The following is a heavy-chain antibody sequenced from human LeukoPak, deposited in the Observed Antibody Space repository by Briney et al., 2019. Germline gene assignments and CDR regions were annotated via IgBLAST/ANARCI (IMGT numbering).Heavy chain of an antibody. Sequence: GASVKVSCKASGYTFSGFYIHWVRQAPGQGLEWMGWINPNSGVTNYAQKLQGRVTITRDTSIDTAYMQLSRLRSDDTAVHYCAKDRYGDYEAPFHYYMDAWGRGTTVTVSS. CDR1: GYTFSGFY. J-gene: IGHJ6*03. CDR3: AKDRYGDYEAPFHYYMDA. CDR2: INPNSGVT. D-gene: IGHD5-12*01. V-gene: IGHV1-2*02.